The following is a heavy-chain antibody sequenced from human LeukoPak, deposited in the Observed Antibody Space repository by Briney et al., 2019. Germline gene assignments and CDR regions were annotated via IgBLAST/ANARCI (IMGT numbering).Heavy chain of an antibody. CDR2: IHSGGST. Sequence: GGSLRLSCAASGFSVSDKYMTWVRQAPGKGLEWLSIIHSGGSTFYADSVKGRFTISRDTSKNTVYLEMNSLRLDDTAVYYCARGPHGLQLWHYFDYWGLGTLVTVSS. CDR1: GFSVSDKY. CDR3: ARGPHGLQLWHYFDY. J-gene: IGHJ4*02. D-gene: IGHD5-18*01. V-gene: IGHV3-66*02.